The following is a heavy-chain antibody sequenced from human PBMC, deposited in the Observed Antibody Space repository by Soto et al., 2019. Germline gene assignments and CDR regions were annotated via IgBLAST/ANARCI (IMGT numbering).Heavy chain of an antibody. Sequence: XGSLRLSGAVSGFTVSNNYMSWVRQALGKGLEWVSGISGGGDGTNYADSVKGRFTISRDNSRNTLYLQMNSLRAEDTAVYYCAKDPRLQLGYWGQGTLVTVSS. V-gene: IGHV3-23*01. CDR2: ISGGGDGT. D-gene: IGHD1-1*01. CDR3: AKDPRLQLGY. CDR1: GFTVSNNY. J-gene: IGHJ4*02.